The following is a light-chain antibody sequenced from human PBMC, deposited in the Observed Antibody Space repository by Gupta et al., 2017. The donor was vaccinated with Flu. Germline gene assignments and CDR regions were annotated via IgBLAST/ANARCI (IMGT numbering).Light chain of an antibody. J-gene: IGKJ1*01. CDR3: QQSYDTPRT. V-gene: IGKV1-39*01. Sequence: MSQSPSSLSASVGNRVTITCRASQSINGSLNWYQQKPGEAPKLLVFAASTLQSGVPSRFSGSGYGTDFALTISSLQPEDIATYYCQQSYDTPRTFGRGTKVEVK. CDR1: QSINGS. CDR2: AAS.